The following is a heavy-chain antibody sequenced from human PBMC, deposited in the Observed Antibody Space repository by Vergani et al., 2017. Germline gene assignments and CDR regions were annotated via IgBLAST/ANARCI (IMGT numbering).Heavy chain of an antibody. D-gene: IGHD6-19*01. CDR2: ISPDGRTT. V-gene: IGHV3-74*03. CDR1: VFSFRTFS. J-gene: IGHJ4*02. Sequence: DVDLVESGGGFVQPGGSRRLSCAASVFSFRTFSMFCVRRPPGKGLAWVSKISPDGRTTEYADSVRGRFTISRDNANSMLYLQMNSLRAEDTAVYYCAKYASSGWSDYWGQGTLVTVSS. CDR3: AKYASSGWSDY.